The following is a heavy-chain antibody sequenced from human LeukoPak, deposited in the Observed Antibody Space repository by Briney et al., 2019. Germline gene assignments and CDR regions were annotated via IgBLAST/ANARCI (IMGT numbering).Heavy chain of an antibody. D-gene: IGHD4-17*01. Sequence: GGSLRLSCAASGFTFDDYSMHWVRQAPGEGLEWVSGISWNSGSIGYADSVKGRFTISRDDAKNSLYLQMNSLRAEDMALYYCAKGHDYGDYVGGRFDPWGQGTLVTVSS. CDR3: AKGHDYGDYVGGRFDP. CDR2: ISWNSGSI. J-gene: IGHJ5*02. V-gene: IGHV3-9*03. CDR1: GFTFDDYS.